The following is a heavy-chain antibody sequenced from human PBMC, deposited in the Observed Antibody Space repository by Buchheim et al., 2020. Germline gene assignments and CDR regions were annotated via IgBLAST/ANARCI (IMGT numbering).Heavy chain of an antibody. Sequence: EVQLLESGGGLVQPGGSLRLSCAASGFTFSSYAMSWVRQAPGKGLEWVSAVSGSGGSTYYADSVKGRFTISRDNSKNTLYLQMHSLGVDDTGVYYCARSHGGSGSLFDYWGQGT. CDR3: ARSHGGSGSLFDY. CDR2: VSGSGGST. J-gene: IGHJ4*02. D-gene: IGHD3-10*01. V-gene: IGHV3-23*01. CDR1: GFTFSSYA.